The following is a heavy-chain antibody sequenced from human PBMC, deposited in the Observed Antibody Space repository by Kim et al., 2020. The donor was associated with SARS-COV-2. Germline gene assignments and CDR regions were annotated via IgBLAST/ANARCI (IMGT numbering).Heavy chain of an antibody. Sequence: GGSLRLSCATSGFLFSDLWMNWVRQAPGKGLEWVANIKADGSETYYVDSVKGRFTISRDNTRSSLYLAMNSLRAEDTAVYYCARGHYGRWGQGTLVTVSS. CDR2: IKADGSET. CDR1: GFLFSDLW. CDR3: ARGHYGR. J-gene: IGHJ4*02. D-gene: IGHD3-10*02. V-gene: IGHV3-7*01.